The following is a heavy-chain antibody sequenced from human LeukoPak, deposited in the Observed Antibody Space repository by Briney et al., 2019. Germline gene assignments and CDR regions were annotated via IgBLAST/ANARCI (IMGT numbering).Heavy chain of an antibody. CDR3: AKPSGYSYGYEFDY. J-gene: IGHJ4*02. Sequence: GGSLRLSCAASGFTFSSYAMSWVRQAPGMGLEWVSAISGSGGSTYYADSVKGRFTISRDNSKNTLYLQMNSLRAEDTAVYYCAKPSGYSYGYEFDYWGQGTLVTVSS. CDR1: GFTFSSYA. CDR2: ISGSGGST. V-gene: IGHV3-23*01. D-gene: IGHD5-18*01.